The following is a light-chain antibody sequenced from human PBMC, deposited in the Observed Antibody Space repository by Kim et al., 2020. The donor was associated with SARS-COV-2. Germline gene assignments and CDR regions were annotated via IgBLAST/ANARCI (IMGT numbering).Light chain of an antibody. V-gene: IGLV6-57*02. CDR3: QSYDSSNQV. Sequence: GQTVTISCTGSSGSIASNYVQLYQQRPGSAPTTVIYEDNQRPSGVPERFSGSIDSSSNSASLTISGLKTEDEADYYCQSYDSSNQVFGGGTQLTVL. CDR2: EDN. J-gene: IGLJ3*02. CDR1: SGSIASNY.